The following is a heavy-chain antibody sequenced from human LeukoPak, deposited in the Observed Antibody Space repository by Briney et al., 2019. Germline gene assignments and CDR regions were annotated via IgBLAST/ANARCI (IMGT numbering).Heavy chain of an antibody. CDR2: IWYDGSNK. Sequence: PGGSLRLSCAASGFTFSSYGMRWVRQAPGKGLEWVAVIWYDGSNKYYADSVKGRFTISRDNSKNTLYLQMNSLRAEDTAVYYCARSSPDRYYFDYWGQGTLVTVSS. D-gene: IGHD1-14*01. CDR3: ARSSPDRYYFDY. CDR1: GFTFSSYG. V-gene: IGHV3-33*01. J-gene: IGHJ4*02.